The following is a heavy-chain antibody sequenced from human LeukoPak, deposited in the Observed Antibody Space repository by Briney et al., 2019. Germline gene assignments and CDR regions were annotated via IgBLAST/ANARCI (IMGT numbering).Heavy chain of an antibody. CDR2: INPNSGGT. Sequence: ASVKVSCKASGYTFTVYYMHWVRQAPGQGLAWMGWINPNSGGTNYAQKFQGRVTMTRDTSISTAYMELSRLRSDDTAVYYCARAVGGDYAGAYYFDYWGQGTLVTVSS. V-gene: IGHV1-2*02. CDR1: GYTFTVYY. CDR3: ARAVGGDYAGAYYFDY. D-gene: IGHD3-16*01. J-gene: IGHJ4*02.